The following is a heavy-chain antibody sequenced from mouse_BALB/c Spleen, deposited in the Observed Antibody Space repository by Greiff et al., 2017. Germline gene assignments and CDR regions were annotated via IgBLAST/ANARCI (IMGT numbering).Heavy chain of an antibody. V-gene: IGHV5-6-5*01. CDR2: ISSGGST. D-gene: IGHD2-1*01. CDR1: GFTFSSYA. J-gene: IGHJ2*01. Sequence: EVMLVESGGGLVKPGGSLKLSCAASGFTFSSYAMSWVRQTPEKRLEWVASISSGGSTYYPDSVKGRFTISRDNARNILYLQMSSLRSEDTAMYYCARGNGNYLYYFDYWGQGTTLTVSS. CDR3: ARGNGNYLYYFDY.